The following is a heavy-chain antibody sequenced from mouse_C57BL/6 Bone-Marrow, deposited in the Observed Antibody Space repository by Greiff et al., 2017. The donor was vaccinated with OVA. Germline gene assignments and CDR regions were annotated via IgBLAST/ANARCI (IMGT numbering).Heavy chain of an antibody. Sequence: VKLMESGPGLVAPSQSLSITCTVSGFSLTSYGVHWVRQPPGKGLEWLVVIWSDGSTTYNSALKSRLSISKDNSKSQVFLKMNSLQTDDTAMYYCARQARRIYDGPLFDYWGQGTTLTVSS. D-gene: IGHD2-3*01. CDR1: GFSLTSYG. CDR3: ARQARRIYDGPLFDY. V-gene: IGHV2-6-1*01. CDR2: IWSDGST. J-gene: IGHJ2*01.